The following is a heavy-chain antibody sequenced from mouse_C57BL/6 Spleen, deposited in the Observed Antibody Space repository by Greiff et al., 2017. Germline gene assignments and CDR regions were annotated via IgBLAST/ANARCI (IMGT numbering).Heavy chain of an antibody. CDR1: GFTFSSYA. Sequence: EVKVEESGGGLVKPGGSLKLSCAASGFTFSSYAMSWVSQTPEKRLEWVATISDGGSYTYYPDNVKGRFTISRDNAKNNLYLQMSHLKSEDTAMYYGARVPLTGTNARDYWGQGTSVTVSS. D-gene: IGHD4-1*01. J-gene: IGHJ4*01. CDR3: ARVPLTGTNARDY. CDR2: ISDGGSYT. V-gene: IGHV5-4*03.